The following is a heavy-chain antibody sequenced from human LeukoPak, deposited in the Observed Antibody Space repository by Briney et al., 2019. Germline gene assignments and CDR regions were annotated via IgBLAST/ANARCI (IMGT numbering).Heavy chain of an antibody. J-gene: IGHJ4*02. CDR1: GYTFTSYY. CDR2: INPSGGST. D-gene: IGHD3-3*01. CDR3: ARDLGRDITIFGVVIPNFDY. Sequence: GASVKVSCKASGYTFTSYYMHWVRQAPGQGLEWMGIINPSGGSTSYAQKFQGRVTMTRDTSTSTVYMELSSLRSEDTAVYYCARDLGRDITIFGVVIPNFDYWGQGTLDTVSS. V-gene: IGHV1-46*01.